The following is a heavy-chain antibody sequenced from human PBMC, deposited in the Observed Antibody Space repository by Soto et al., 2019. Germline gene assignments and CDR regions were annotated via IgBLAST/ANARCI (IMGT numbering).Heavy chain of an antibody. J-gene: IGHJ4*02. V-gene: IGHV3-7*01. Sequence: ESGGGLVQPGGSLRLSCAASGFTFSSYWMSWVRQAPGKGLEWVANIKQDGSEKYYVDSVKGRFTISRDNAKNSLYLQMNSLRAEDTAVYYCARVPGGSAPGLFDYWGQGTLVTVSS. CDR1: GFTFSSYW. D-gene: IGHD3-16*01. CDR2: IKQDGSEK. CDR3: ARVPGGSAPGLFDY.